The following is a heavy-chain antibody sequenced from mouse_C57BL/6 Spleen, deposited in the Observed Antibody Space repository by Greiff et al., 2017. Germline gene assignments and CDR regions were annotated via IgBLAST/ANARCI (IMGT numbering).Heavy chain of an antibody. CDR3: ASRSLLWLRQDWYFDV. Sequence: VKLVESGAELVKPGASVKISCKASGYTFTDYYINWVKQRPGQGLEWIGKIGPGSGSTYYNEKFKGKATLTADKSSSTAYMQLSSLTSEDSAVYFCASRSLLWLRQDWYFDVWGTGTTVTVSS. CDR2: IGPGSGST. D-gene: IGHD2-2*01. V-gene: IGHV1-77*01. J-gene: IGHJ1*03. CDR1: GYTFTDYY.